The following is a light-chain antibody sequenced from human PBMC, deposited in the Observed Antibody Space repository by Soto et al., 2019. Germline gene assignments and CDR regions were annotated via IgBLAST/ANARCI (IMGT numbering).Light chain of an antibody. CDR1: NSDVGSYNL. Sequence: QSVLPQPASVSGPPRQSITISCTGTNSDVGSYNLVSWFQQHPGKAPKLVIYEVTKRPSGVSDRFSGSKSGNTASLTISGLQAEDEADYYCFSYAGDSVYVFGTGTKVTVL. CDR2: EVT. J-gene: IGLJ1*01. CDR3: FSYAGDSVYV. V-gene: IGLV2-23*02.